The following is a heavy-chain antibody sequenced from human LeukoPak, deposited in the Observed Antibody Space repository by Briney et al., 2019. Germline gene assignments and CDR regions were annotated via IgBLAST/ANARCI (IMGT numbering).Heavy chain of an antibody. CDR2: IYYSGST. V-gene: IGHV4-59*01. CDR1: GGSISSYY. J-gene: IGHJ4*02. Sequence: SETLSLTCTVSGGSISSYYWSWIRQPPGKGLEGIGYIYYSGSTNYNPSLKSRVTISVDTSKNQFSLKLSSVTAEDTAVYYCARARRWLQMNLFDYWGQGTLGTV. D-gene: IGHD5-24*01. CDR3: ARARRWLQMNLFDY.